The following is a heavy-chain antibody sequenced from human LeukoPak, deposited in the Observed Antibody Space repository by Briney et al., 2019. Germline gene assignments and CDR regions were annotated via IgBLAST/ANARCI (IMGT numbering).Heavy chain of an antibody. CDR1: GGSISSGGYY. V-gene: IGHV4-31*03. CDR2: IYYSGTT. D-gene: IGHD2-15*01. Sequence: SETLSLTCTVSGGSISSGGYYWSWIRQHPGKGLEWIGCIYYSGTTYYNPYLKSRITISVDTSQNQFSLKLTSVTAADTAVYYCASFYCSSGSCYSEDYWGQGTLVTVSS. CDR3: ASFYCSSGSCYSEDY. J-gene: IGHJ4*02.